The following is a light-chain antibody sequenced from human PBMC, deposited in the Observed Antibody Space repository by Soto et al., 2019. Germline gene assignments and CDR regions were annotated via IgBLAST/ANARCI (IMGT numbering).Light chain of an antibody. V-gene: IGKV1-5*03. CDR2: KAS. CDR1: QSISSW. J-gene: IGKJ1*01. CDR3: QQYDSSSRT. Sequence: DIQMTQSPCTLSASVGDGVTITCRASQSISSWLAWYQQKPGKAPKLLMYKASSLESGVPSRFSGSGSGTEFTLTISSLQPDDFATYYCQQYDSSSRTFGQGTKVDIK.